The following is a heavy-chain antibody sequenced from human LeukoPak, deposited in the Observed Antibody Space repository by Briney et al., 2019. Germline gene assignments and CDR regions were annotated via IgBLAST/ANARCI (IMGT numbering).Heavy chain of an antibody. V-gene: IGHV4-39*07. CDR2: IYYSGST. CDR1: GGSISSSSYY. J-gene: IGHJ4*02. CDR3: ARGYDSSGYYYEIFDY. D-gene: IGHD3-22*01. Sequence: SGTLSLTCTVSGGSISSSSYYWGWIRQPPGKGLEWIGSIYYSGSTYYNPSLKSRVTISVDTSKNQFSLKLSSVTAADTAVYYCARGYDSSGYYYEIFDYWGQGTLVTVSS.